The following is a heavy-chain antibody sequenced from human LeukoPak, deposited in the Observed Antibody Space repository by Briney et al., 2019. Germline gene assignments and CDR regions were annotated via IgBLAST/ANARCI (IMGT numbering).Heavy chain of an antibody. CDR3: ATVEYYYGSGLYYFDY. J-gene: IGHJ4*02. D-gene: IGHD3-10*01. CDR1: GGTFSRYA. CDR2: IIPFLRTT. Sequence: PWASVKVSCKASGGTFSRYAISWVRQAPGQGPEWMGGIIPFLRTTNYAQKFQGRVTMTEDTSTDTAYMELSSLRSEDTAVYYCATVEYYYGSGLYYFDYWGQGTLVTVSS. V-gene: IGHV1-69*06.